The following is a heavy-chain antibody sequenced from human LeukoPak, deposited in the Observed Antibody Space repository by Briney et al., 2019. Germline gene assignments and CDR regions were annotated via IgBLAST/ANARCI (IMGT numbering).Heavy chain of an antibody. CDR2: IKQDGSDR. Sequence: AGSLRLSCAASGSTFSSYWMSWVRQAPAKGLEWVANIKQDGSDRYYVDSVKGRFTDAKDNAKNSLYLQMNSLRADDTALYYCARESYGGYWLDYWGQGTLVTVSS. V-gene: IGHV3-7*01. CDR3: ARESYGGYWLDY. CDR1: GSTFSSYW. D-gene: IGHD4-23*01. J-gene: IGHJ4*02.